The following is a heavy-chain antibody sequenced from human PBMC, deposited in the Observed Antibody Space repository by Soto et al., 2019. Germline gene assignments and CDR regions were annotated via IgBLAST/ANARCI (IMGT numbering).Heavy chain of an antibody. Sequence: SETLSLSCTVSGGSISGYYWSWIRQPPGKGLEWIGYMYNTGSTVYNPSFKSRVTISVDKSKNQFSLKLSSVTAADTAVYYCARAIVPAAGEYYYFYGMDVWGQGTTVTVSS. CDR1: GGSISGYY. V-gene: IGHV4-59*12. J-gene: IGHJ6*02. CDR2: MYNTGST. D-gene: IGHD2-2*01. CDR3: ARAIVPAAGEYYYFYGMDV.